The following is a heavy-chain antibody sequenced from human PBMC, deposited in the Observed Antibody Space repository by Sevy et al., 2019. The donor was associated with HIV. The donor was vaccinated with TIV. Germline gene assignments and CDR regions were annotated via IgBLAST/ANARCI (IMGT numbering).Heavy chain of an antibody. CDR2: ISGSGGST. V-gene: IGHV3-23*01. CDR1: GFTFSSYA. CDR3: ANGGAYDSSGYYKDY. J-gene: IGHJ4*02. Sequence: GGSLRLSCAAFGFTFSSYAMSWVRQAPGKGLEWVSAISGSGGSTYYADSVKGRFTISRDNSKNTLYLQMNSLRAEDTAVYYCANGGAYDSSGYYKDYWGQGTLVTVSS. D-gene: IGHD3-22*01.